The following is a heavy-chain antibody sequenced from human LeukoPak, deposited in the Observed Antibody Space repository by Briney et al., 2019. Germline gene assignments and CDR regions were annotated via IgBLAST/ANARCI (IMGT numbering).Heavy chain of an antibody. J-gene: IGHJ4*02. V-gene: IGHV3-66*02. D-gene: IGHD5-18*01. Sequence: GGSLRLSCAASGFTVSSNYMSWVRQAPGKGLEWVSVIYSGGSTYYADSVKGRFTISRDNSKSTLYLQMNSLRAEDTAVYYCARDQYSYGSFDYWGQGTLVTVSS. CDR1: GFTVSSNY. CDR3: ARDQYSYGSFDY. CDR2: IYSGGST.